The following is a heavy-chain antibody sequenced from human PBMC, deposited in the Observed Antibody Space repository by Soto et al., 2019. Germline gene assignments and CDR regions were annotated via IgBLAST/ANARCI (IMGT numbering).Heavy chain of an antibody. D-gene: IGHD2-21*01. CDR3: ARNVDCGGDCYSDAIDI. CDR1: GGSFSGYY. V-gene: IGHV4-34*01. CDR2: INHSGST. J-gene: IGHJ3*02. Sequence: PSETLSLTCAVYGGSFSGYYWSWIRQPPGKGLEWIGEINHSGSTNYNPSLKSRVTISVDTSKNQFSLKLSSVTAADTAVYYCARNVDCGGDCYSDAIDIWGQGTMVTVSS.